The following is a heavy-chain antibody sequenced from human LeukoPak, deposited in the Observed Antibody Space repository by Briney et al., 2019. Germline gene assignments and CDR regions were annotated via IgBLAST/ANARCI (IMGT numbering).Heavy chain of an antibody. CDR2: IEKDGSKK. CDR3: ARGWTNLRVGKTGDY. J-gene: IGHJ4*02. D-gene: IGHD2-8*01. Sequence: GSLRLSCAASGFTFNNYNMSWVRQAPGKGLEWVAKIEKDGSKKYYVDSVEGGFSISRENAKNTLYMQMKRLRDEDKAVYYCARGWTNLRVGKTGDYCGQGTLVTVSS. V-gene: IGHV3-7*01. CDR1: GFTFNNYN.